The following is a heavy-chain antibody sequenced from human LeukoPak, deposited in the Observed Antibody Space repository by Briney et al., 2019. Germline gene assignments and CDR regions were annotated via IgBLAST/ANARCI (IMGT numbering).Heavy chain of an antibody. Sequence: GGSLRLSCVVSGLTFSDAWMSWVRQAPGKGLEWVSAISGSGGSTYYADSVKGRFTISRDNSKNTLYLQMNSLRAEDTAVYYCAKDKGPTRDDYASFIDYWGQGTLVTVSS. J-gene: IGHJ4*02. CDR3: AKDKGPTRDDYASFIDY. D-gene: IGHD4-17*01. CDR1: GLTFSDAW. V-gene: IGHV3-23*01. CDR2: ISGSGGST.